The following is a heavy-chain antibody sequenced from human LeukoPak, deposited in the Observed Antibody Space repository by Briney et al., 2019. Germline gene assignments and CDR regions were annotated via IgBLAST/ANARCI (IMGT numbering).Heavy chain of an antibody. Sequence: PSETLSLTCAVYGGSFSGYYWSWIRQPPGKGLEWIGEINHSGSTNYNPSLKSRVTISVDTSKNQFSLKLSSVTAADTAVYYCARDEMVIMYYFDYWGQGTLVTVSS. CDR2: INHSGST. V-gene: IGHV4-34*01. J-gene: IGHJ4*02. CDR1: GGSFSGYY. D-gene: IGHD3-3*01. CDR3: ARDEMVIMYYFDY.